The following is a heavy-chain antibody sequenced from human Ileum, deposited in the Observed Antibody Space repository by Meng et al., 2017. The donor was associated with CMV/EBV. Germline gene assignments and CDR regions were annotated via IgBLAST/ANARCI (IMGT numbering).Heavy chain of an antibody. V-gene: IGHV4-34*02. CDR1: GGSFSGYY. J-gene: IGHJ4*02. D-gene: IGHD2-21*01. CDR3: AREPPFVPADS. Sequence: HVQLKQWGAGLLKPLETLSLPCAVYGGSFSGYYWSWIRQPPGKGLEWIAEVSHSGVTNYNPSLKSRVTISIDTSKNQFSLHLSSVTAADTAVYYCAREPPFVPADSWGQGTLVTVSS. CDR2: VSHSGVT.